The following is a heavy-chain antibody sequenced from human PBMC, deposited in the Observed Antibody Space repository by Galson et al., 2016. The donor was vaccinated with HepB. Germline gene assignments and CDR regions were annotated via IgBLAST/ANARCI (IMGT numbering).Heavy chain of an antibody. CDR1: GYIFTTYW. Sequence: QSGAEVKKPGDSLKISCKGSGYIFTTYWIGWVRQMPGKGLEWMGIIYPDDSDTRYSPSFQGQVTITVDKSINTAYLQWSSLKASDTAMYYCARREQMLGVDYWGQGAQVTVSS. CDR2: IYPDDSDT. V-gene: IGHV5-51*01. CDR3: ARREQMLGVDY. J-gene: IGHJ4*02. D-gene: IGHD1-26*01.